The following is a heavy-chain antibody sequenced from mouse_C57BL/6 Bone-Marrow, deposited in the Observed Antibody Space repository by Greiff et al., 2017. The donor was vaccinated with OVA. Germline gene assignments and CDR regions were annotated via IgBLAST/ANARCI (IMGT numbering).Heavy chain of an antibody. Sequence: EVKLQESVAELVRPGASVKLSCTASGFNIKNTYMHWVKQRPEQGLEWIGRIDPANGNTKYAPKFQGKATITADTSSNTAYLQLSSLTSEDTAIYYCARFGYYGSSPYWYFDVWGTGTTVTVSS. CDR3: ARFGYYGSSPYWYFDV. V-gene: IGHV14-3*01. CDR1: GFNIKNTY. CDR2: IDPANGNT. D-gene: IGHD1-1*01. J-gene: IGHJ1*03.